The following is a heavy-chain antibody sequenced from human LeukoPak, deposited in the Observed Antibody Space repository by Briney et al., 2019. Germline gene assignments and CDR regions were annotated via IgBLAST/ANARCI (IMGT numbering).Heavy chain of an antibody. CDR3: VRPPLVTAIAAFDI. CDR1: GFTVSNKY. Sequence: PGGSLRLSCAASGFTVSNKYMSWVRQAPGKGLEWVANIKQDGSEKYYVDSVKGRFTISRDNAKNSLYLQMNSLRAEDTAVYYCVRPPLVTAIAAFDIWGQGTMVTVSS. V-gene: IGHV3-7*01. CDR2: IKQDGSEK. J-gene: IGHJ3*02. D-gene: IGHD2-21*02.